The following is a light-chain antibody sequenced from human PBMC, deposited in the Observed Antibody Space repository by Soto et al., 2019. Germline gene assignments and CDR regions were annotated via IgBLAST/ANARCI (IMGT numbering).Light chain of an antibody. J-gene: IGKJ5*01. CDR3: QQYNSYPIT. CDR2: DAS. CDR1: QSLLHSDGFIY. Sequence: DIVMTQSPLSLPVTPGEPASLSCRSSQSLLHSDGFIYLDWYLQKPGQSPQLLIYDASNLESGVPSRFSGSGSGTEFTLTISSLQPDDFATYYCQQYNSYPITFGQGTRLEIK. V-gene: IGKV2-28*01.